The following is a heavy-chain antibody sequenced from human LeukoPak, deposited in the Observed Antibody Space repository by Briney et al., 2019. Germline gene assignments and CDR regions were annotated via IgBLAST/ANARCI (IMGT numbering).Heavy chain of an antibody. CDR2: IYYSGST. CDR3: ARSVRTMVRGVINNWFDP. CDR1: GGSISSYY. Sequence: KSSETLSLTCTVSGGSISSYYWSWIRQPPGKGLEWIGYIYYSGSTNYNPSLKSRVTISVDTSKNQFSLKLSSVTAADTAVYYCARSVRTMVRGVINNWFDPWGQGTLVTVSS. J-gene: IGHJ5*02. V-gene: IGHV4-59*01. D-gene: IGHD3-10*01.